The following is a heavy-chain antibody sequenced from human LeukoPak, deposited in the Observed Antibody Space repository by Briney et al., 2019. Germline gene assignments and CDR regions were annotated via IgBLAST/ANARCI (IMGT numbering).Heavy chain of an antibody. V-gene: IGHV4-59*01. CDR3: ARGRRSSTFIASYMDV. J-gene: IGHJ6*03. Sequence: SETLSLTCTVSGGSISGYYWSWIRQPPGKGLEWIGYIYHSGSTNYNPSLKSRVTISVDTPKNQFSLKLSSVTAADTAVYYCARGRRSSTFIASYMDVWDKGTTVTVSS. CDR2: IYHSGST. D-gene: IGHD2-2*01. CDR1: GGSISGYY.